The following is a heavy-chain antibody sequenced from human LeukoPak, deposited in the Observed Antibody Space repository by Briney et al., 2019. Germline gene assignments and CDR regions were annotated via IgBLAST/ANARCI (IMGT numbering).Heavy chain of an antibody. J-gene: IGHJ4*02. V-gene: IGHV3-11*01. CDR3: ARGGVDMVTTPSFVD. CDR2: ISGGSTTI. Sequence: PGGSLRLSCAASGFSFSDYYMSWIRQAPGKGLEWISYISGGSTTISSADSVKGRFTISRDNAKNSVYLQMNSLRADDTAIYFCARGGVDMVTTPSFVDWGQGTLVTVSS. CDR1: GFSFSDYY. D-gene: IGHD5-18*01.